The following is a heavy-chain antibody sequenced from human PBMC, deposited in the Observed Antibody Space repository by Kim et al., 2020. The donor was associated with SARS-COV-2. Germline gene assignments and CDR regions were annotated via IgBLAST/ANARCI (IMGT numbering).Heavy chain of an antibody. D-gene: IGHD5-12*01. CDR3: ARGRGQYSGYDGDDYFDY. Sequence: KGRFTISRDNSKNTLYLQMNSLRAEDTAVYYCARGRGQYSGYDGDDYFDYWGQGTLVTVSS. J-gene: IGHJ4*02. V-gene: IGHV3-53*01.